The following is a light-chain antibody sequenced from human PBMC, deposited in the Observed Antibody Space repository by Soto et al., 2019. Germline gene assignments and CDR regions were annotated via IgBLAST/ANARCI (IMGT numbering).Light chain of an antibody. CDR3: QQYNNWPPFT. V-gene: IGKV3-15*01. Sequence: EIVMTQSPATLSVSPGERATLSCRASESVGSNLAWYQQKPGQAPRLLIHGASKRATGIPARFSGSGSGTEFTLTISSLQSEDFAVYYCQQYNNWPPFTFGPGTKVDIK. J-gene: IGKJ3*01. CDR1: ESVGSN. CDR2: GAS.